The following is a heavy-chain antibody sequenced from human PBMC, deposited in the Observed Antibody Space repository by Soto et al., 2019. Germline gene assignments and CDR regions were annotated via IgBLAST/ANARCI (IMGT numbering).Heavy chain of an antibody. J-gene: IGHJ4*02. Sequence: QVQLVESGGGVVPPGRSLRLSCAAAGFTFRSYGMHWVRQAPGKGLEWVALISSDGIVKYYGDSVKGRFTISRDTSKNTLYLQMNSLTAEDTAVYYCAKDCYKVTVSPAPRPYYFDSWGQGTLVTVSS. D-gene: IGHD2-2*02. CDR2: ISSDGIVK. CDR1: GFTFRSYG. V-gene: IGHV3-30*18. CDR3: AKDCYKVTVSPAPRPYYFDS.